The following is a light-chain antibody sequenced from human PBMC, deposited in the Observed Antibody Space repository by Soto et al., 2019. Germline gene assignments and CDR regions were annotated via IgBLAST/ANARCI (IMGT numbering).Light chain of an antibody. CDR2: EAS. V-gene: IGKV1-39*01. CDR3: QQSHSTPPT. Sequence: DIHMAQSPPSLSASVGDRVTITCRASHNIVTYLNWYQQKAGKAPSLLIYEASLLQSGVPFRFFGSGSGTDFTLTIDNLQHEDSATYYCQQSHSTPPTFGPGTKLEIK. CDR1: HNIVTY. J-gene: IGKJ2*01.